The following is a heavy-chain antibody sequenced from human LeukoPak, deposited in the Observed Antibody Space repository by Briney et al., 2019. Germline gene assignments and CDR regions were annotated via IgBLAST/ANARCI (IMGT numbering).Heavy chain of an antibody. V-gene: IGHV4-39*01. CDR1: GRSISSSSFY. J-gene: IGHJ4*02. CDR3: TRRGTATTERFDY. CDR2: IYYTGSA. D-gene: IGHD4-11*01. Sequence: PSETLSLTCTVSGRSISSSSFYWGWIRQPPGKGLEWIGSIYYTGSAYYNPSLKSRVTISVDTSKNQFSLTLSSVTAADTAVYYCTRRGTATTERFDYWGQGTLVTVSS.